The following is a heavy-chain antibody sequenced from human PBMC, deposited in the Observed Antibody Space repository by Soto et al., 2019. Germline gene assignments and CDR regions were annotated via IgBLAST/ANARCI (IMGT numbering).Heavy chain of an antibody. CDR2: INAGNGDT. V-gene: IGHV1-3*01. CDR3: ARGDLWDV. CDR1: GYTFTSYP. D-gene: IGHD3-16*01. J-gene: IGHJ6*02. Sequence: ASVKVSCKASGYTFTSYPMHWVRQAGQRLEWMGWINAGNGDTKYSQKFQGRVTITRDTSASTDFMELSSLRSEDTAVYYCARGDLWDVWGQETTVNVSS.